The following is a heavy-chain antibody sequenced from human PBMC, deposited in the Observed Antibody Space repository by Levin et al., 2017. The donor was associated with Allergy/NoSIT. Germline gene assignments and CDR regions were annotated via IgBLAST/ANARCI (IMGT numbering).Heavy chain of an antibody. CDR1: GFTFSSYG. J-gene: IGHJ3*02. CDR2: ISYDGSNK. Sequence: GESLKISCAASGFTFSSYGMHWVRQAPGKGLEWVAVISYDGSNKYYADSVKGRFTISRDNSKNTLYLQMNSLRAEDTAVYYCAKDLGDPGGYSYGEVLGAFDIWGQGTMVTVSS. CDR3: AKDLGDPGGYSYGEVLGAFDI. V-gene: IGHV3-30*18. D-gene: IGHD5-18*01.